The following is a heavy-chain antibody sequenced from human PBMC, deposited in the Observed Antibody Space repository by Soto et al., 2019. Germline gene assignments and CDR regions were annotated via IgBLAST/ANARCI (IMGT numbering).Heavy chain of an antibody. D-gene: IGHD2-15*01. CDR2: IYNGGST. Sequence: GGSLRLSCAASGFTVSSNYMSWVRQAPGKGLEWVSVIYNGGSTYYADSVKGRFTISRDNSKNTLYLQVNSLRAEDTAVYYCARSFCSGGNCYPYYFDYWGQGALVTVS. CDR1: GFTVSSNY. V-gene: IGHV3-53*01. CDR3: ARSFCSGGNCYPYYFDY. J-gene: IGHJ4*02.